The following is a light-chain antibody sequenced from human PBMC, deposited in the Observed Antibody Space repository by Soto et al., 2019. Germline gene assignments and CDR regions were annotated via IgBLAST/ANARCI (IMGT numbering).Light chain of an antibody. V-gene: IGLV4-69*01. CDR2: LNSDGSH. J-gene: IGLJ2*01. Sequence: QSVLTQSPSASASLGASVKLTCTRSSGHSSYAIAWHQQQPEKGPRYLMKLNSDGSHSKGDGIPDRFSGSSSGAERYLTISSLQSEDEADYYCQTGGTGVVVFGGGTKLAVL. CDR1: SGHSSYA. CDR3: QTGGTGVVV.